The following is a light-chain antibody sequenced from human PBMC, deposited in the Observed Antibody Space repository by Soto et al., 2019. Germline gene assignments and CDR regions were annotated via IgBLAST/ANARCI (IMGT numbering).Light chain of an antibody. Sequence: DIQMTQSPSTLSASVGDRVTITCRASQSINNWLAWYQQKPGKAPKFLIYDASNLESGVPSRFSGSASGTEFTLTISSLQPDDFATYYCQQYDNYPLTCGGGTKGDIK. J-gene: IGKJ4*01. CDR2: DAS. CDR1: QSINNW. V-gene: IGKV1-5*01. CDR3: QQYDNYPLT.